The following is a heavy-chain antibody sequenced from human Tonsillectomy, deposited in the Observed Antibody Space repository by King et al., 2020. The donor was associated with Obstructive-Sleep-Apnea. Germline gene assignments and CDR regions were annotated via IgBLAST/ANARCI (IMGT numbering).Heavy chain of an antibody. CDR2: IYYSGST. J-gene: IGHJ3*02. V-gene: IGHV4-31*03. CDR3: ARGAMTLGAFDI. D-gene: IGHD2-2*01. Sequence: QLQESGPGLVKPSQTLSLTCTVSGGSISSVGYYWSWIRQHPGKGLEWIGCIYYSGSTYYNPSLKSRVTISVDKSKNQFSLKLSSVTAADTAVYYCARGAMTLGAFDIWGQGTMVTVSS. CDR1: GGSISSVGYY.